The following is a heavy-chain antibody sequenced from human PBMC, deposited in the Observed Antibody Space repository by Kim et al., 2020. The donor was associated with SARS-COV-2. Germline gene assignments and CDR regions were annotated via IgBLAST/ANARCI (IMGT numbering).Heavy chain of an antibody. V-gene: IGHV4-34*01. J-gene: IGHJ5*02. CDR3: ARVNYDILTGYSSGGFDP. Sequence: SETLSLTCAVYGGSFSGYYWSWIRQPPGKGLEWIGEINHSGSTNYNPSLKSRVTISVDTSKNQFSLKLSSVTAADTAVYYCARVNYDILTGYSSGGFDPWGQGTLVTVSS. D-gene: IGHD3-9*01. CDR2: INHSGST. CDR1: GGSFSGYY.